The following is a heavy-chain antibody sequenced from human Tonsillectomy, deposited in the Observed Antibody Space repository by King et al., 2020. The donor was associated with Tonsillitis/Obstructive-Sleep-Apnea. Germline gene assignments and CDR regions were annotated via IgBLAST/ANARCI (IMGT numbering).Heavy chain of an antibody. J-gene: IGHJ1*01. V-gene: IGHV7-4-1*04. Sequence: GQLVQSGSELKKPGASVKVSCKASGYTFTGYAMNWVRQAPGQGLEWMGWINTNTGNPTYAQGFTGRFVFSLDTSVSMAYLEISSLKAEDTAVYYCARGVMXXGVXIXXXXXXXXXXTTLTVSSGSASAPTLFPLVSCENSPSDTSSVAVGCLAQDFLHEY. CDR1: GYTFTGYA. CDR2: INTNTGNP. CDR3: ARGVMXXGVXIXXXXXXXXXXTTLTVSSGSASAPTLFPLVSCENSPSDTSSVAVGCLAQDFLHEY. D-gene: IGHD3-3*01.